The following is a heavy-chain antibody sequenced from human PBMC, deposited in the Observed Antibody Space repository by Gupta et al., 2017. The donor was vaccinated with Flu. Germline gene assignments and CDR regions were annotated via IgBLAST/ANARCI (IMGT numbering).Heavy chain of an antibody. CDR2: ISRTSSYI. D-gene: IGHD2-2*01. J-gene: IGHJ4*02. Sequence: VSSISRTSSYIYYADSVKGRFTISRDNAKNSLYLQMNSLRAEDTAVYYCARLGGYCSSTSCFSFDYWGQGALVTVSS. V-gene: IGHV3-21*01. CDR3: ARLGGYCSSTSCFSFDY.